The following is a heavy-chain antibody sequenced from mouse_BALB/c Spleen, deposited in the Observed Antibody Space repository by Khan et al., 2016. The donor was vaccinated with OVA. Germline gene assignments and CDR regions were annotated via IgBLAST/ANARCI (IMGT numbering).Heavy chain of an antibody. J-gene: IGHJ2*01. V-gene: IGHV2-9*02. CDR3: ARREDI. CDR1: GFSLTSYG. Sequence: QVQLQESGPGLVAPSQSLYISCTVSGFSLTSYGVHWVRQTPGQGLEWLGVIWPGGSKTFNSALISRVSISKANSKSQVFLKMDSLQTDDTAMYYYARREDIWGQGTTLTVSS. CDR2: IWPGGSK. D-gene: IGHD1-3*01.